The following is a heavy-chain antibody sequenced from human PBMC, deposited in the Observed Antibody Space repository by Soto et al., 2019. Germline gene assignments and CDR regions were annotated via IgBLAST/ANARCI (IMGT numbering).Heavy chain of an antibody. CDR2: ISPMFGAA. J-gene: IGHJ4*02. CDR3: AREVQVHTPAFVY. V-gene: IGHV1-69*19. CDR1: GGTFNTYA. Sequence: QVQLVQPGAEMKKPGSSVTVSCQSSGGTFNTYAMNWVRQAPGQGPEWMGDISPMFGAANYAPKFQGRVTITADESTGTSYMQVSSLTSEYTALYFCAREVQVHTPAFVYWGQGTLVTVSS. D-gene: IGHD3-10*01.